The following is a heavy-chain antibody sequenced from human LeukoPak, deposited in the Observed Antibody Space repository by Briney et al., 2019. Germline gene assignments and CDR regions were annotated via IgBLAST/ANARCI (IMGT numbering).Heavy chain of an antibody. J-gene: IGHJ4*02. Sequence: GGSLRLSCAASGFTVGSNYMSWVRQAPGKGLEWVSAIGGNGATYYAESVKGRFTISRDTSRNTLYLQMNSLRAEDTAVYNCARHSSQGTFDNWGQGTLVTVSS. CDR2: IGGNGAT. D-gene: IGHD1-1*01. CDR3: ARHSSQGTFDN. CDR1: GFTVGSNY. V-gene: IGHV3-53*01.